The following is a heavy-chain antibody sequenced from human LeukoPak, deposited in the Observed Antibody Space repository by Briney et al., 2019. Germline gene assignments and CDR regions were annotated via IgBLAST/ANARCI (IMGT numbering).Heavy chain of an antibody. V-gene: IGHV1-18*01. CDR1: GYTFTSYG. CDR2: ISAYNGNT. Sequence: ASVRVSSKASGYTFTSYGISWVRQAPGQGREWMGCISAYNGNTNYAQKLQGRVAMTTDTSTSTAYMELRSLRSDDTAVYYCARLYTVYCSSTSCPPDYWGQGTLVTVSS. J-gene: IGHJ4*02. D-gene: IGHD2-2*01. CDR3: ARLYTVYCSSTSCPPDY.